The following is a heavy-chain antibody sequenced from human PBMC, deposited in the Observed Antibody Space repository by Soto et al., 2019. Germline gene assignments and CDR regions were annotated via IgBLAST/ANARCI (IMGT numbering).Heavy chain of an antibody. Sequence: QVQLQESGPGLVKPSQTLSLTCTVSGGSISSGDDFWTWIRQPPGKGLEWIGYIYYSGSTYYNPSPKSRLTMSVDTSKDQFSLKLSSVTAADTAVYYGARDRAKWKDYYYYGMDVWGQGTMVTVSS. V-gene: IGHV4-30-4*01. CDR2: IYYSGST. J-gene: IGHJ6*02. CDR3: ARDRAKWKDYYYYGMDV. D-gene: IGHD1-20*01. CDR1: GGSISSGDDF.